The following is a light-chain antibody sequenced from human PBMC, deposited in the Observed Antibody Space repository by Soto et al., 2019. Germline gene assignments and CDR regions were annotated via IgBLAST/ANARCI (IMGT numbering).Light chain of an antibody. J-gene: IGKJ3*01. CDR1: HSVSSN. V-gene: IGKV3-15*01. CDR2: GAS. CDR3: QQYNNCCMVT. Sequence: EILLTHTPATLSVSPGERATLSCSASHSVSSNFAWYQQKPGQAPRLLIYGASTRATGIPARFSGSGSGTEFTLPISSLQYADFAVYYCQQYNNCCMVTFGPGTKVDIK.